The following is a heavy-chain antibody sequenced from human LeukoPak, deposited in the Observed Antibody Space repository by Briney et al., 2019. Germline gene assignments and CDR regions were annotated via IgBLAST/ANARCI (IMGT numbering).Heavy chain of an antibody. CDR2: ISSSNTYI. Sequence: TGGSLRLSCAASGFTFSSYSMNWVRQAPGKGLEWVSSISSSNTYIYYADSVKGRFTISRENAKNSLYLQMNSLRAEDTAVYYCARGRPISMITGPYFDYWGQGTLVTFSS. J-gene: IGHJ4*02. V-gene: IGHV3-21*01. CDR3: ARGRPISMITGPYFDY. D-gene: IGHD3-22*01. CDR1: GFTFSSYS.